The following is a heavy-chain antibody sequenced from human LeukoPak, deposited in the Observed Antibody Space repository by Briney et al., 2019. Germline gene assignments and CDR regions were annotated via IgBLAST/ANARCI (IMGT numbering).Heavy chain of an antibody. V-gene: IGHV1-18*01. J-gene: IGHJ3*02. CDR3: ARERIVVLPAAKLRRAAFDI. D-gene: IGHD2-2*01. CDR1: GYTFTSYG. CDR2: ISAYNGNT. Sequence: ASVKVSCKASGYTFTSYGISWVRQAPGQGLEWMGWISAYNGNTNYAQKLQGRVTMTTDTSTSTAYMELRSLRSDDTAVYYCARERIVVLPAAKLRRAAFDIWGQGTMVTVSS.